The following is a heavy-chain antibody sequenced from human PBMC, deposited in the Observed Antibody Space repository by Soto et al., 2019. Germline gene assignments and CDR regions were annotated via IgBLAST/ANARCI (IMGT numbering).Heavy chain of an antibody. Sequence: SETLSLTCTVSGGSISSSSYYWGWIRQPPGKGLEWIGSIYYSGSTYYNPSLKSRVTISVDTSKNQFSLKLSSVTAADTAVYYCARPYVGYCSGGSCYSNYYYYGMDVWGQGTTVTVSS. D-gene: IGHD2-15*01. J-gene: IGHJ6*02. CDR1: GGSISSSSYY. CDR2: IYYSGST. CDR3: ARPYVGYCSGGSCYSNYYYYGMDV. V-gene: IGHV4-39*01.